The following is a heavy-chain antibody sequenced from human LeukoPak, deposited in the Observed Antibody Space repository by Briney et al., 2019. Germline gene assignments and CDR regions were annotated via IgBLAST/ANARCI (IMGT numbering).Heavy chain of an antibody. J-gene: IGHJ4*02. CDR1: VESLSKYY. CDR2: INHRGST. D-gene: IGHD1-26*01. CDR3: ASSVGSTDY. V-gene: IGHV4-34*01. Sequence: SETLSLTCAVKVESLSKYYWTWIRQSPGKGLEWIGEINHRGSTNLNPSLKSRVTLSVDTSKHQFSLKLTSMTAADAAVYYCASSVGSTDYWGQGTLVTVSS.